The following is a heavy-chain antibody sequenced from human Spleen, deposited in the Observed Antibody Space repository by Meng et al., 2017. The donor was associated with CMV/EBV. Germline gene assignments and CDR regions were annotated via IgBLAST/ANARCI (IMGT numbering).Heavy chain of an antibody. CDR3: ARVTLPYYYDSSGYSPPDY. J-gene: IGHJ4*02. CDR2: IKQDGSEK. V-gene: IGHV3-7*01. CDR1: GFTFSSHW. D-gene: IGHD3-22*01. Sequence: GESLKISCAASGFTFSSHWMSWVRQAPGKGLEWVANIKQDGSEKYYVDSVKGRFTISRDNAKNSLYLQMNSLRAEDTAVYYCARVTLPYYYDSSGYSPPDYWGQGTLVTVSS.